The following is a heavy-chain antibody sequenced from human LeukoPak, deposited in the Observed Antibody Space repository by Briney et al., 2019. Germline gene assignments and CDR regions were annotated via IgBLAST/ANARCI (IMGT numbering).Heavy chain of an antibody. Sequence: GGSLRLSCAASGFTFSRYWMHWVRQAPGKGLVWVSRIDSDGTNRDYADSVKGRFTISRDNAKNTVYLQMNSLRDEDTAVYYCANTINWGNNWFDPWGQGTRVTVSS. CDR1: GFTFSRYW. CDR2: IDSDGTNR. CDR3: ANTINWGNNWFDP. J-gene: IGHJ5*02. V-gene: IGHV3-74*01. D-gene: IGHD3-16*01.